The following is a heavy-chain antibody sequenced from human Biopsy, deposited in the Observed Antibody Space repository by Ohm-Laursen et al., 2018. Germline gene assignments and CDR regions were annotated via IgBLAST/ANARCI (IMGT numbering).Heavy chain of an antibody. V-gene: IGHV1-24*01. J-gene: IGHJ4*02. D-gene: IGHD1-1*01. CDR2: FAPENGKT. Sequence: SSVKVSCKVSEYTLTELPMHWVRQAPGKGLEWMGGFAPENGKTIYAQKFQGRVTMTEDTSTDTAYVELSSLRSEDTAVYYCAADINVWNVNYWGQGTQVTVSS. CDR1: EYTLTELP. CDR3: AADINVWNVNY.